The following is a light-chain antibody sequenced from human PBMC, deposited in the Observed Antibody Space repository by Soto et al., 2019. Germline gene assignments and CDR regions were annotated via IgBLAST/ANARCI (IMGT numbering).Light chain of an antibody. CDR1: QSISTW. Sequence: DIQMTQSPSTLSASVGDRVTITCRAGQSISTWLAWYQQKPGQAPKLLISAASNLESGVPSRFSGSGSGTEFTLTISGLQPDDFALYYCQQYNTYSWTFGQGTKV. CDR3: QQYNTYSWT. V-gene: IGKV1-5*01. CDR2: AAS. J-gene: IGKJ1*01.